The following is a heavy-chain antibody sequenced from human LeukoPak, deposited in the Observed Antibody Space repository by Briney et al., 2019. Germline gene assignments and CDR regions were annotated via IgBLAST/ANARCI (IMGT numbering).Heavy chain of an antibody. Sequence: SETLSLSCSVSGGSINSRSYYWAWIRQSPGKGLEWVGEITHSGSTNYNPSLKSRVTFDRDSSEKKSSLNLSSVTAADTAIYYCARHVYGSGSYLRYYFDTWAQGALVTVSS. V-gene: IGHV4-39*01. CDR2: ITHSGST. J-gene: IGHJ5*01. CDR3: ARHVYGSGSYLRYYFDT. D-gene: IGHD3-10*01. CDR1: GGSINSRSYY.